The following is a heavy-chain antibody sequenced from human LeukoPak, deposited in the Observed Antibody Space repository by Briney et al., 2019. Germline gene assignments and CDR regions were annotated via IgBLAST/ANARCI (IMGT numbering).Heavy chain of an antibody. J-gene: IGHJ6*02. CDR2: ISSSGSTI. V-gene: IGHV3-48*03. Sequence: GGSLRLSCAASGFTFSSYEMNWVRQAPGKGLEWVSYISSSGSTIYYADSVKGRFTISRDNAKNSLYLQMNSLRDEDTAVYYCAGRVKYYYGMDVWGQGTTVTVSS. CDR3: AGRVKYYYGMDV. CDR1: GFTFSSYE. D-gene: IGHD2-15*01.